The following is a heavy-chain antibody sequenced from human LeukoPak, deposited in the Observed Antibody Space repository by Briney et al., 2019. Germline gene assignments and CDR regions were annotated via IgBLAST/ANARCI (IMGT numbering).Heavy chain of an antibody. J-gene: IGHJ4*02. Sequence: GGSLRLSCGAPGFIFRNAWMTWVRQAPGKGLEWVGRLKSNPDGGTADYAAPVKGRFTISRDDSRNTLYLQMNSLKVEDTAVYYCTTLAYDVHYWGQGTLVTVSS. CDR1: GFIFRNAW. D-gene: IGHD3-3*01. CDR2: LKSNPDGGTA. CDR3: TTLAYDVHY. V-gene: IGHV3-15*01.